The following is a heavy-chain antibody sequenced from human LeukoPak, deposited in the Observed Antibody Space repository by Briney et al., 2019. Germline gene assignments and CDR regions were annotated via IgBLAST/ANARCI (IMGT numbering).Heavy chain of an antibody. CDR3: ARGGLLYLGELSWGPKPQTPVHWFDP. V-gene: IGHV3-53*01. Sequence: PGGSLRLSCAAAGFIFNNYGMHWVRQAPGKGLEWVSGIYSGGKTYYADSVKGRFIISRDSSENTLNLQMDSLRLDDTAVYYCARGGLLYLGELSWGPKPQTPVHWFDPWGQGTLVTVSS. D-gene: IGHD3-10*01. CDR2: IYSGGKT. CDR1: GFIFNNYG. J-gene: IGHJ5*02.